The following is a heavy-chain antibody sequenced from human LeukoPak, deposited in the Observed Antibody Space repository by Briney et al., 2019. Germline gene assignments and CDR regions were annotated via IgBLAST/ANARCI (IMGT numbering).Heavy chain of an antibody. D-gene: IGHD3-22*01. Sequence: GGSLRLSCAASGFIFSTHGMNWVRQAPGKGLEWVSGITGDGRTYNADSVKGRFTISRDNSKNTLYLQMNSLRAEDTAVYYCANQLGYYDSSGYYSNWGQGTLVTVSS. CDR2: ITGDGRT. CDR1: GFIFSTHG. V-gene: IGHV3-23*01. J-gene: IGHJ4*02. CDR3: ANQLGYYDSSGYYSN.